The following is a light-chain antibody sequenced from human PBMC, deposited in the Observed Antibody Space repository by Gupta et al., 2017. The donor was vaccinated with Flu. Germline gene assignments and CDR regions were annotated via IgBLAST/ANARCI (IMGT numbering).Light chain of an antibody. CDR1: HDIGSW. CDR3: QQANDFPRT. Sequence: DIQLTQSPSPLSASVGDRVTITFRTSHDIGSWLGWYQQKPGEAPKLLIYSTSTLHCGVPSRFSGSRSGTDFTLTISGLQPEDAATYFCQQANDFPRTFGQGTTLEI. V-gene: IGKV1-12*01. J-gene: IGKJ2*02. CDR2: STS.